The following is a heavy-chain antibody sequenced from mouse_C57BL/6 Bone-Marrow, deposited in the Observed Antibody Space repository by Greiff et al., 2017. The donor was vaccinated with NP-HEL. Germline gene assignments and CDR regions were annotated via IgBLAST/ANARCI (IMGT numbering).Heavy chain of an antibody. Sequence: QVQLKESGPGLVAPSQSLSITCTVSGFSLTSYGVDWVRQSPGKGLEWLGVIWGVGSTNYNSALKSRLSISKDNSKSQVFLKMNSLQTDDTAMYYCASSYYSNYTWFAYWGQGTLVTVSA. CDR2: IWGVGST. CDR1: GFSLTSYG. J-gene: IGHJ3*01. CDR3: ASSYYSNYTWFAY. V-gene: IGHV2-6*01. D-gene: IGHD2-5*01.